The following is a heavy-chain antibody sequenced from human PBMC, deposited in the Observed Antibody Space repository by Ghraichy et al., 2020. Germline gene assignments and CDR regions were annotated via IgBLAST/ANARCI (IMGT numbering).Heavy chain of an antibody. CDR1: GFTFSDYV. V-gene: IGHV3-23*01. Sequence: GGSLRLSCAASGFTFSDYVMAWVRQTPGKRLQWVSIISHSDGSTYYADSVKGRFAISRDNAKNTLYLQMNSLRAEDTAVYYCAQEGKVTTSVDYWGQGTLVTVSS. D-gene: IGHD1-1*01. J-gene: IGHJ4*02. CDR2: ISHSDGST. CDR3: AQEGKVTTSVDY.